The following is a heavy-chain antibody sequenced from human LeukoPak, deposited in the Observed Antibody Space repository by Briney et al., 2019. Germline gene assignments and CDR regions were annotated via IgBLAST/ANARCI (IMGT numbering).Heavy chain of an antibody. V-gene: IGHV5-10-1*01. CDR1: GYSFTSYW. D-gene: IGHD1-1*01. CDR3: ARGGTTVVPDY. J-gene: IGHJ4*02. Sequence: GEPLRISCKASGYSFTSYWISWVRQLPGRGLEWMGRIDPSDSYTSYSPSFQGHVTIAADKSISAAYLQWSSLKASDTAIYYCARGGTTVVPDYWGEGTLLTVSS. CDR2: IDPSDSYT.